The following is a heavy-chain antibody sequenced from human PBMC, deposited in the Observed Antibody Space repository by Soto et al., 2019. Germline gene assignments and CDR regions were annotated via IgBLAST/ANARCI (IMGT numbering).Heavy chain of an antibody. J-gene: IGHJ4*02. D-gene: IGHD1-26*01. CDR1: GFTFSSYA. CDR3: AKDRTGGSYSIFDY. Sequence: GGSLRLSCAASGFTFSSYAMSWVRQAPGKGLEWVSAISGSGGSTYYAESVKGRFTISRDNSKNTLYLQMNSLRAEDTAVYYCAKDRTGGSYSIFDYWGQGTLVTVSS. V-gene: IGHV3-23*01. CDR2: ISGSGGST.